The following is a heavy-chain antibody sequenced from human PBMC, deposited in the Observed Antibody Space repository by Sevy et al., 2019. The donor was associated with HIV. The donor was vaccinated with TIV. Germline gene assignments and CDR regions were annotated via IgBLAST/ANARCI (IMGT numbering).Heavy chain of an antibody. CDR3: ATAPGYYDSAPFDY. J-gene: IGHJ4*02. V-gene: IGHV3-15*01. CDR1: GFTFNNAW. Sequence: GGSLRLSCAVSGFTFNNAWMNWVRQAPGPGLQWVGLIKSKIDGETTDYAAPVKGRFTISRDDSKNTLFLQMNSLKIEDTAVYYCATAPGYYDSAPFDYWGPGTLVTVSS. D-gene: IGHD3-22*01. CDR2: IKSKIDGETT.